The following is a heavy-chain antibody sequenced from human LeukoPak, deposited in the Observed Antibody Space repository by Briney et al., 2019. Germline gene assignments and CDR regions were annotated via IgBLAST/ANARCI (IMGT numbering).Heavy chain of an antibody. CDR3: ARGLVGLDY. CDR1: GGDISSGDYY. CDR2: IYYSSST. J-gene: IGHJ4*02. Sequence: SESLSLTCTVSGGDISSGDYYWSRHPPPPGLVLEWLGNIYYSSSTYSNSSLKSRVTISVDTSKNQFSLKLSSVTAADTAVNYCARGLVGLDYWGQGTLVTVSS. V-gene: IGHV4-30-4*08. D-gene: IGHD3-9*01.